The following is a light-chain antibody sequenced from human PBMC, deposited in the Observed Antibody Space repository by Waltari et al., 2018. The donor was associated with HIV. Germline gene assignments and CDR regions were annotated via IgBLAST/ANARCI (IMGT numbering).Light chain of an antibody. CDR3: QQYNTWLT. CDR1: QSVSSN. V-gene: IGKV3-15*01. CDR2: GAS. J-gene: IGKJ4*02. Sequence: EVVLTQSPGTLSVSPGERATLSCRASQSVSSNLAWYQQKAGQAPRLLIYGASTRATGIPARFSGSGSGTEFTLTINSLQSEDFAVYYCQQYNTWLTFGGGTKVEI.